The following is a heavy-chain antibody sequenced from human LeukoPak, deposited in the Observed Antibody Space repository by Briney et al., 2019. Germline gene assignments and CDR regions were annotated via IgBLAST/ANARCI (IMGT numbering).Heavy chain of an antibody. CDR1: GFTFSSYW. V-gene: IGHV3-74*01. J-gene: IGHJ6*03. Sequence: GGSLRLSCAASGFTFSSYWMHWVRQAPGKGLVWVSRIKSDGSSTTYADSVKGRFTISRDNAKNTLYLQMNSLRAEDTAVYYCARRAYITDFWSGSYYYYMDVWGKGTTVTVSS. CDR3: ARRAYITDFWSGSYYYYMDV. D-gene: IGHD3-3*01. CDR2: IKSDGSST.